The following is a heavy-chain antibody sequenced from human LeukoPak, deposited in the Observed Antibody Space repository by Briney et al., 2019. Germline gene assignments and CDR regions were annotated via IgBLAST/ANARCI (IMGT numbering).Heavy chain of an antibody. CDR1: RYTFTSYY. Sequence: SVNVSCKASRYTFTSYYMHWLRQAPGQGLEGMEIINPRGGSTSYAQKCQGRVTMTMDTSTSTVYMELSSLRSEATAVYYCVRGIAAAEPLLQHWGQGTLVTVSS. CDR2: INPRGGST. CDR3: VRGIAAAEPLLQH. J-gene: IGHJ1*01. V-gene: IGHV1-46*01. D-gene: IGHD6-13*01.